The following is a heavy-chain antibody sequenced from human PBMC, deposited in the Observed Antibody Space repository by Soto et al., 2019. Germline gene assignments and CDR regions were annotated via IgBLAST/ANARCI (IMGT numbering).Heavy chain of an antibody. D-gene: IGHD6-6*01. CDR1: GGSISSYY. Sequence: SETLSLTCTVSGGSISSYYWSWIRQPPGKGLEWIGYIYYSGSTNYNPSLKSRVTISVDTSKNQFSLKLSSVTAADTAVYYCARGGSSGPFDYWGQGTRVTLAS. CDR2: IYYSGST. V-gene: IGHV4-59*01. CDR3: ARGGSSGPFDY. J-gene: IGHJ4*02.